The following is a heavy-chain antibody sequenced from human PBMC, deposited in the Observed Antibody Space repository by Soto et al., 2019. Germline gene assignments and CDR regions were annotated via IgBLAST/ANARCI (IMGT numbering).Heavy chain of an antibody. J-gene: IGHJ2*01. V-gene: IGHV3-48*03. Sequence: PAGSLRLSCAASGLTFSSYEMNWVRQAPGKGLEWVSYISRSGSTIYYADSVKGRVTISRDNAKNSLYLQMNSPRAEDTAVYYCARDGRIRRPDWYFDLWGRGTLVTVSS. D-gene: IGHD2-15*01. CDR1: GLTFSSYE. CDR3: ARDGRIRRPDWYFDL. CDR2: ISRSGSTI.